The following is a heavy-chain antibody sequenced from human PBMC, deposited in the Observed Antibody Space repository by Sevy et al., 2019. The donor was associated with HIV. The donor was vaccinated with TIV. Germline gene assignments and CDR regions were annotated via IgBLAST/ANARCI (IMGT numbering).Heavy chain of an antibody. CDR3: ARGGAHIAVAGTLYY. J-gene: IGHJ4*02. Sequence: ASVKVSCKASGYTFTGYYMHWVRQAPGQGLEWMGWINPNSGGTNYAQKFQGRVTMTRDTSISTAYMELSRLRSDDTALYYCARGGAHIAVAGTLYYWGQGTLVTVSS. CDR1: GYTFTGYY. D-gene: IGHD6-19*01. V-gene: IGHV1-2*02. CDR2: INPNSGGT.